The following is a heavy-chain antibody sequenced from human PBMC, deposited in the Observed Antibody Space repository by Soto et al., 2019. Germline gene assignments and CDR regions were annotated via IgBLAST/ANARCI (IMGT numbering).Heavy chain of an antibody. D-gene: IGHD6-6*01. Sequence: GASVKVSCKASAGTCSSYAISSVRQAPGQRLEWMGGIIPIFGTANYAQKFQGRVTITADESTSTAYMELSSLRSEDTAVYYVAKSIAARPRRDYYNGMDVWGQGTTVTVSS. CDR1: AGTCSSYA. CDR2: IIPIFGTA. CDR3: AKSIAARPRRDYYNGMDV. V-gene: IGHV1-69*13. J-gene: IGHJ6*02.